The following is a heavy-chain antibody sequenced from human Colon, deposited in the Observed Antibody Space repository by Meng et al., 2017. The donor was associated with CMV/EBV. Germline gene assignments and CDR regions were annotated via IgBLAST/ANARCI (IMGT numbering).Heavy chain of an antibody. CDR1: GVSISSSGHY. Sequence: SETLSLTCVVSGVSISSSGHYWGWIRQPPGKGLEWIGTIYYGGNTYYNPPLKSRLTISLATSENRFSLNLRAVTAADTAVYYCARISREYQLPHGAFDVWGQGTLVTVSS. V-gene: IGHV4-39*07. J-gene: IGHJ3*01. CDR3: ARISREYQLPHGAFDV. CDR2: IYYGGNT. D-gene: IGHD2-2*01.